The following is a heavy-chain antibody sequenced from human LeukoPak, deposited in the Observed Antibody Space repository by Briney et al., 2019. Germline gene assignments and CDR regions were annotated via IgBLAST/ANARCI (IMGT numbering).Heavy chain of an antibody. V-gene: IGHV1-2*06. CDR2: INPNSGGT. Sequence: GASVKVSCTASGYTFTGYYMHWVRQAPGQGLEWMGRINPNSGGTNYAQKFQGRVTITRDTSASTAYMELSSLRSEDTAVYYCARMGYLIAAAGRYYYYGMDVWGQGTTVTVSS. D-gene: IGHD6-13*01. CDR1: GYTFTGYY. J-gene: IGHJ6*02. CDR3: ARMGYLIAAAGRYYYYGMDV.